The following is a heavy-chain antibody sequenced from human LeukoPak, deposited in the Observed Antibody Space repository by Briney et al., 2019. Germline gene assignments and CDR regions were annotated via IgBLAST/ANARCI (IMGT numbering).Heavy chain of an antibody. D-gene: IGHD4-17*01. CDR1: GGSFSGYY. V-gene: IGHV4-34*09. CDR3: ARGRDYGGVRFDY. CDR2: INHSGST. Sequence: IPSETLSLTCAVYGGSFSGYYWSWIRQPPGKGLEWIGEINHSGSTNYNPSLKSRVTISVDTSKNQFSLKLSPVTAADTAVYYCARGRDYGGVRFDYWGQGTLVTVSS. J-gene: IGHJ4*02.